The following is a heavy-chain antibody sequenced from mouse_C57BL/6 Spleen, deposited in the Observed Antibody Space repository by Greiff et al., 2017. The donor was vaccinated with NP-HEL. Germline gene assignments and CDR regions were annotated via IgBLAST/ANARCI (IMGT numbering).Heavy chain of an antibody. CDR2: IRNKANNHAT. CDR3: TRTGSSPAWFAY. J-gene: IGHJ3*01. Sequence: EVQGVESGGGLVQPGGSMKLSCAASGFTFSDAWMDWVRQSPEKGLEWVAEIRNKANNHATYYAESVKGRFTISRDDSKSSVYLQMNSLRAEDTGIYYCTRTGSSPAWFAYWGQGTLVTVSA. V-gene: IGHV6-6*01. CDR1: GFTFSDAW. D-gene: IGHD1-1*01.